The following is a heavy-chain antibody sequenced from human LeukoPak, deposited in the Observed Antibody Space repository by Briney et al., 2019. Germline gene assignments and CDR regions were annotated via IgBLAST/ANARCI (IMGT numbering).Heavy chain of an antibody. V-gene: IGHV3-23*01. J-gene: IGHJ5*02. Sequence: GSLRLSCAASGFIFGNYAMSWVRQAPGKGLEWVSGISVSGGSTWYADSVKGRFTISRDNSNNTLYLQMNSLRADDTAVYYCAKDSLITFGGVIDQWGQGTLVTVSS. CDR1: GFIFGNYA. D-gene: IGHD3-16*01. CDR3: AKDSLITFGGVIDQ. CDR2: ISVSGGST.